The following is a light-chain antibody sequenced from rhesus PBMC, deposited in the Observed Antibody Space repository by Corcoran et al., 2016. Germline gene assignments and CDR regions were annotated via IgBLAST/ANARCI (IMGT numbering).Light chain of an antibody. J-gene: IGKJ2*01. CDR3: LQDYTTPYS. V-gene: IGKV1-94*01. CDR1: QGINKE. CDR2: AAS. Sequence: DIHMTQSPSSLSASVGDRVTVTCRASQGINKELSWFQQKPGKAPRLLIYAASSLGAGVSSRFSGSGSGTAFTLTINSLQPEDVANYYCLQDYTTPYSFGQGTKVEIK.